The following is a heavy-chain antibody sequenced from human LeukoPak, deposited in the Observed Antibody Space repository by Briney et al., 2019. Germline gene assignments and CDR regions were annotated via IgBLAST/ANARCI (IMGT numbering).Heavy chain of an antibody. V-gene: IGHV4-39*01. D-gene: IGHD5-12*01. CDR1: GGSISSSSYY. CDR2: IYYSGST. Sequence: SEALSLTCTVSGGSISSSSYYWGWIRQPPGKGLEWIGSIYYSGSTYYNPSLKSRVTISVDTSKNQFSLKLSSVTAADTTVYYCATWGVATNYFDYWGQGTLVTVSS. CDR3: ATWGVATNYFDY. J-gene: IGHJ4*02.